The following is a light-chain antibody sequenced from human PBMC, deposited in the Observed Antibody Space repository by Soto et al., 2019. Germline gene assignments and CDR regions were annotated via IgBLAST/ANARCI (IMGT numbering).Light chain of an antibody. CDR2: LNSDGSH. Sequence: QLVLTQSPSASASLGASVKLTCTLSRGHSNYAIAWHQQQPEKGPWFLMKLNSDGSHSKGDGIPDRFSGSSSGAERYLTISTLQSEDEADYYCQTWVTGIHIFGGGTKLTVL. CDR1: RGHSNYA. V-gene: IGLV4-69*01. J-gene: IGLJ2*01. CDR3: QTWVTGIHI.